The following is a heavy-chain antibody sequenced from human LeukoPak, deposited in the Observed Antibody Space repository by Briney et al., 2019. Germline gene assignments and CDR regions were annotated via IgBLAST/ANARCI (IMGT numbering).Heavy chain of an antibody. J-gene: IGHJ4*02. V-gene: IGHV1-69*13. Sequence: GASVRVSCKASGGIFSTFAISWVRQAPGQGLEWMGGTIPIFHTANYAQKFQGRVTVTADESTSTAYMELSSLRSEDTAVYYCARRGIAVAGTDGFDYWGQGTLVTVSS. CDR3: ARRGIAVAGTDGFDY. CDR1: GGIFSTFA. D-gene: IGHD6-19*01. CDR2: TIPIFHTA.